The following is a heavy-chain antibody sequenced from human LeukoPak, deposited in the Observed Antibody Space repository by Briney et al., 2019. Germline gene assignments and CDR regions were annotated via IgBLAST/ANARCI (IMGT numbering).Heavy chain of an antibody. D-gene: IGHD3-22*01. CDR3: ARVDYYDSSGPTFDY. Sequence: SETLSLTCTVSGGSISSGSYYWSWIRQPAGKGLEWIGRIYTSGSTNYNPSLKSRVTISVDTSKNQFSLKLSSVTAADTAVYYCARVDYYDSSGPTFDYWGQGTLVTVSS. CDR1: GGSISSGSYY. J-gene: IGHJ4*02. CDR2: IYTSGST. V-gene: IGHV4-61*02.